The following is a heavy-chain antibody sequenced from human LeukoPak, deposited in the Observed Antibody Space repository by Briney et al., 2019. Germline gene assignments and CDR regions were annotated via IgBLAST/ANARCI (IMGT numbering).Heavy chain of an antibody. CDR2: IYYSGST. J-gene: IGHJ4*02. V-gene: IGHV4-59*01. D-gene: IGHD5-12*01. CDR1: GGSISSYY. Sequence: SETLSLTCTVSGGSISSYYWSWIRQPPGKGLEWIGYIYYSGSTNYNPSLKSRVTISVDTSKNQSSLKLSSVTAADTAVYYCARAGRIGWLLKVWGQGTLVTVSS. CDR3: ARAGRIGWLLKV.